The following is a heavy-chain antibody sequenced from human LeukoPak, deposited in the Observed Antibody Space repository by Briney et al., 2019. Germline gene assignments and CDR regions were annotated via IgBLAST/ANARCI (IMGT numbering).Heavy chain of an antibody. J-gene: IGHJ6*03. CDR1: SGSISTSNYY. CDR3: ARDRKEVRSLWFGELGVRNYYYYMDV. V-gene: IGHV4-39*07. CDR2: IFYSGST. Sequence: SETLSLTCTVSSGSISTSNYYWGWVRQPPGKALEWIGNIFYSGSTYYSPSLKSRVTISLDTSRNRFSLKLSSVTAADTAVYYCARDRKEVRSLWFGELGVRNYYYYMDVWGKGTTVTVSS. D-gene: IGHD3-10*01.